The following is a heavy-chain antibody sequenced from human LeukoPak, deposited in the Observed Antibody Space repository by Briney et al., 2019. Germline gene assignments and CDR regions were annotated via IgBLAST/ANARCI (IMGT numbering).Heavy chain of an antibody. D-gene: IGHD6-19*01. V-gene: IGHV1-3*01. Sequence: ASVKVSCKASGYTFTSYAMHWVRQAPGQRLEWMGWINAGNGNTKYSQKFQGGVTITRDTSASTAYKELSSLRSEDTAVYYCAGSSGLTKGWAFDIWGQGTMVTVSS. J-gene: IGHJ3*02. CDR3: AGSSGLTKGWAFDI. CDR1: GYTFTSYA. CDR2: INAGNGNT.